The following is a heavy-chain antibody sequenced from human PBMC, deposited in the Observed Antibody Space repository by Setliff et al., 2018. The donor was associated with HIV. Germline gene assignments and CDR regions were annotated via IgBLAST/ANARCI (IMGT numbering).Heavy chain of an antibody. Sequence: GASVKVSCKTSGYAFTNSYLHWVRQAPGQGLEWMGRIIPSLGTANYAQRFKGRVTFTADASTSTVYMELSSLRSEDTAMYYCARDAGYSGSAWNYWGQGTLVTVSS. J-gene: IGHJ4*02. D-gene: IGHD5-12*01. CDR2: IIPSLGTA. V-gene: IGHV1-69*11. CDR1: GYAFTNSY. CDR3: ARDAGYSGSAWNY.